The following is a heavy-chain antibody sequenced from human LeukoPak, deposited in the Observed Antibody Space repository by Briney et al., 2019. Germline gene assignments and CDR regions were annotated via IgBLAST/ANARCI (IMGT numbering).Heavy chain of an antibody. J-gene: IGHJ4*02. CDR3: AGSGFDY. CDR2: IKQDGSEK. Sequence: GGSLRLSCAASGFSFSDYFMTWIRQAPGKGLEWVANIKQDGSEKYYVDSVKGRFTISRDNAKNSLYLQMNSLRAEDTAVYYCAGSGFDYWGQGTLVTVSS. V-gene: IGHV3-7*01. CDR1: GFSFSDYF. D-gene: IGHD2-15*01.